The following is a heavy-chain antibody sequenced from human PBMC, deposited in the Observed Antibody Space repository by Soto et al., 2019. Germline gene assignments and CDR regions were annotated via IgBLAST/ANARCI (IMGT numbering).Heavy chain of an antibody. CDR2: IYYTGST. V-gene: IGHV4-39*01. J-gene: IGHJ4*02. CDR3: VRQSYSTSSNFVY. D-gene: IGHD6-6*01. Sequence: QLQLQESGPGLVKPSETLSLTCTVSSGSIFSTGHYWGWIRQPPGKGLAWIGNIYYTGSTYYTPSLESRVTISVDTSRNQFSLNVTSVTAADTAVYYCVRQSYSTSSNFVYWGQGTLVTVSS. CDR1: SGSIFSTGHY.